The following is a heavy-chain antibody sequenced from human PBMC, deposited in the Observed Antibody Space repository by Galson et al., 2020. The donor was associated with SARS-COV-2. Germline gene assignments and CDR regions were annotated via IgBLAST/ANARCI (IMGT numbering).Heavy chain of an antibody. V-gene: IGHV3-21*01. CDR1: GFTFSSYS. CDR2: ISSSSSYI. CDR3: ARDLSNRVDTAMVTLFDY. D-gene: IGHD5-18*01. J-gene: IGHJ4*02. Sequence: GGSLRLSCAASGFTFSSYSINWVRQAPGKGLEWVSSISSSSSYIYYADSVKGRFTISRDNAKNSLYLQMNSLRAEDTAVYYCARDLSNRVDTAMVTLFDYWGQGTLVTVSS.